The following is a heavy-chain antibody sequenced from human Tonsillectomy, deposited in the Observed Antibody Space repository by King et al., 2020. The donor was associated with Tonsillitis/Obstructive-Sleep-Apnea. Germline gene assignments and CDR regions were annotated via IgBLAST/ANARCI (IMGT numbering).Heavy chain of an antibody. V-gene: IGHV3-43*01. Sequence: VQLVESGGVVVQPGGSLRLSCAASGFTFDDYTMHWVRHAPGKGLEWVSLISWDGGSTYYADSVKGRFTISRDNSKNSLYLQMNSLRTEDTALYYCAKDSLAWTAVGIGVDYWGQGTLVSVSS. CDR2: ISWDGGST. J-gene: IGHJ4*02. D-gene: IGHD6-13*01. CDR1: GFTFDDYT. CDR3: AKDSLAWTAVGIGVDY.